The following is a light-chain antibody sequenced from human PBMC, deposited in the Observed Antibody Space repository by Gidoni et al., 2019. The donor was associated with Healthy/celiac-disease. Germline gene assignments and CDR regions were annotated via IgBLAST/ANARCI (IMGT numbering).Light chain of an antibody. Sequence: QSVLTQPHSVSAAPGQKVTISCSGSSSNIGNNYLSWYQQLPGTAPKRLIYDNNKRPSGIPDRFSGSKSGTSATLGITGLQTGDEADYYCGTWDSSLSAGVFGGGTKLTVL. J-gene: IGLJ2*01. CDR3: GTWDSSLSAGV. CDR2: DNN. CDR1: SSNIGNNY. V-gene: IGLV1-51*01.